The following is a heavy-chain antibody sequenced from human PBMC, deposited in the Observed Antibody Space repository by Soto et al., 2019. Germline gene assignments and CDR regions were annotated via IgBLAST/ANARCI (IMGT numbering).Heavy chain of an antibody. J-gene: IGHJ4*02. D-gene: IGHD4-17*01. Sequence: QVQLVESGGGVVQPGRSLRLSCAASGFTFSTYGMHWVRQAPGKGLEWVAVIWYAGSNKYYADSVKGRFTISRDNSKNTLYLQMYSLRAEDMAVYYCARGTVYFDYWGQGTLVTVSS. V-gene: IGHV3-33*01. CDR1: GFTFSTYG. CDR2: IWYAGSNK. CDR3: ARGTVYFDY.